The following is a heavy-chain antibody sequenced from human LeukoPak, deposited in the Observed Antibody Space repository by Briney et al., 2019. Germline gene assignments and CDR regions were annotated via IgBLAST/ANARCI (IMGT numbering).Heavy chain of an antibody. D-gene: IGHD2-15*01. J-gene: IGHJ3*02. CDR1: GYTFTSYG. V-gene: IGHV1-18*01. CDR3: ARVRGYCRGGSCSDAFDI. Sequence: ASVKVSCKASGYTFTSYGISWVRQAPGQGLEWMGWISAYNGNTNYAQKLQGRVTMTTDTSTSTAYMELSSLRSEDTAVYYCARVRGYCRGGSCSDAFDIWGQGTMVTVFS. CDR2: ISAYNGNT.